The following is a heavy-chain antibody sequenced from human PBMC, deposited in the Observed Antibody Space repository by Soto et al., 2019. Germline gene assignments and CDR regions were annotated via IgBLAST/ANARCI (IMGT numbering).Heavy chain of an antibody. D-gene: IGHD6-19*01. CDR1: SGSISSSNW. Sequence: QVLLQESGPGLVKPSGTLSLTCAVASGSISSSNWWSWVRQPPGKGLEWIGEIYHSGSTNYNPSLKSRVTMSVEKSKNQSSLKLSSVTAADPAVYYCASNVAGHFDYWGQGTLVTVSS. J-gene: IGHJ4*02. CDR2: IYHSGST. CDR3: ASNVAGHFDY. V-gene: IGHV4-4*02.